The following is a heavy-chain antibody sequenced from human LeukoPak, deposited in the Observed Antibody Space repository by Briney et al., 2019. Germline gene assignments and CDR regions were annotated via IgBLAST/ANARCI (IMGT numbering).Heavy chain of an antibody. CDR3: AKRGVVIRVILVGFHKEAYYFDS. CDR1: GITLSNYG. D-gene: IGHD3-22*01. Sequence: GGSLRLSCAVSGITLSNYGMSWVRQAPGKGLEGVAGISDSGGITKYADSVKGRFTISIDNSKNTLYLQMSSLRAEDTAVYFCAKRGVVIRVILVGFHKEAYYFDSWGQGALVTVSS. CDR2: ISDSGGIT. J-gene: IGHJ4*02. V-gene: IGHV3-23*01.